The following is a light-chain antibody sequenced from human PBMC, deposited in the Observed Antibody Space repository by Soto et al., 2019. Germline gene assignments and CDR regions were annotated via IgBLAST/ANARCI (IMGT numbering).Light chain of an antibody. Sequence: EIVLTQSPATLSLSPGERATLSCRASQSVSSYLAWYQQKPGQAPRLLIYAASNRATGVPARFSGSGSRTDFTLTISSLEPEDFAFYYCQQRRNSPFTFGPATKVDIK. V-gene: IGKV3-11*01. CDR3: QQRRNSPFT. J-gene: IGKJ3*01. CDR1: QSVSSY. CDR2: AAS.